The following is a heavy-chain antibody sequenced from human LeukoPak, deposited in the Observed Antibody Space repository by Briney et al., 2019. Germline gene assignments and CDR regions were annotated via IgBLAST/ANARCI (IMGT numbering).Heavy chain of an antibody. Sequence: GSLRLSCAASGFTFSSYAMSWVRQPPGKGLEWIGEISHSRSTNNNPSLKSRVTISVDTSKNQFSLKLSSVTAADTAVYYCARGGEYGSGSYYKYWGQGTLVTVSS. CDR3: ARGGEYGSGSYYKY. CDR2: ISHSRST. D-gene: IGHD3-10*01. V-gene: IGHV4-34*01. CDR1: GFTFSSYA. J-gene: IGHJ4*02.